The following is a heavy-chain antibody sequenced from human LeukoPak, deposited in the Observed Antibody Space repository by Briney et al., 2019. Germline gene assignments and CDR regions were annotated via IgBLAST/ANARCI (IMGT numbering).Heavy chain of an antibody. Sequence: KTSETLSLTCTVSGGSMSSYYWSWIRQPPGKGLEWIGHIYYSGSTNYNPSLKSRVTISVDTSKNQFSLKLSSVTAADTAVYYCARDRQMDIVGVFDPWGEGTLVTVSS. V-gene: IGHV4-59*13. CDR2: IYYSGST. J-gene: IGHJ5*02. CDR3: ARDRQMDIVGVFDP. CDR1: GGSMSSYY. D-gene: IGHD2-15*01.